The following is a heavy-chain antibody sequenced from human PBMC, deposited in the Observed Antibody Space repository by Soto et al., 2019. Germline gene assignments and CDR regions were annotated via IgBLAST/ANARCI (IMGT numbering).Heavy chain of an antibody. CDR1: GFRFDDYG. V-gene: IGHV3-9*01. CDR2: ISRDSRSI. J-gene: IGHJ4*02. Sequence: LRLSCEVSGFRFDDYGMHWVRQAPGKGLEWIAGISRDSRSISYGASMKGRFTISRDNAKNSLYLQLNSLRADDTAFYYCVKDALTTVAYYFDYWGEGALVPVSS. D-gene: IGHD4-17*01. CDR3: VKDALTTVAYYFDY.